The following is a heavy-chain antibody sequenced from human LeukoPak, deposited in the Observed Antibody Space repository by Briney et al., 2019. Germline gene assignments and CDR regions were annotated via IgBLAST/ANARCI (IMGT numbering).Heavy chain of an antibody. Sequence: SETLSLTCTVSGGSISSSSYYWCWIRQPPGKGLEWIGSIYYSGSTYYNPSLKSRVTISVDTSKNQFSLKLSSVTAADTAVYYCARQQSTGYSSSWYLGLHWFDPWGQGTLVTVSS. J-gene: IGHJ5*02. CDR1: GGSISSSSYY. D-gene: IGHD6-13*01. CDR3: ARQQSTGYSSSWYLGLHWFDP. V-gene: IGHV4-39*01. CDR2: IYYSGST.